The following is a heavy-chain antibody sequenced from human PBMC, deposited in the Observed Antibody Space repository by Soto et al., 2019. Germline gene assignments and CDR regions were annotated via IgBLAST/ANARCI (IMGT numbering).Heavy chain of an antibody. CDR1: GFTFSYYW. D-gene: IGHD1-26*01. Sequence: EVQLVESGGGLVRPGGSLRLSCAASGFTFSYYWMHWVRQAPGKGLVWVSRIHSDGSSTTYADFVKGRFIISRDNARNTVDLQMNNVRVEDTAVYYCARGDRGAFDLWGQGTVVTVSS. J-gene: IGHJ3*01. CDR3: ARGDRGAFDL. CDR2: IHSDGSST. V-gene: IGHV3-74*01.